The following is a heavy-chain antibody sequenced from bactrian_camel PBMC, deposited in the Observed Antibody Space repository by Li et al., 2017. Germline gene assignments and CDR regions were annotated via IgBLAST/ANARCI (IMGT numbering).Heavy chain of an antibody. D-gene: IGHD4*01. Sequence: EVQLVESGGGLVQPGGSLRLSCAASGFTFSTHDMSWVRQAPGKGLEWVSAINSDAGSTYYADSVKGRFTMSRDNAKNTLYLQMNNLNTEDTAVYYCAAAGRLSIAYHYWGQGTQVTVS. CDR3: AAAGRLSIAYHY. CDR2: INSDAGST. CDR1: GFTFSTHD. V-gene: IGHV3S40*01. J-gene: IGHJ4*01.